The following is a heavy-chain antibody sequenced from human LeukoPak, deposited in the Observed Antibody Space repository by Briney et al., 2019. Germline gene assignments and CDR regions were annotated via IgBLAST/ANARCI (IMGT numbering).Heavy chain of an antibody. CDR3: ARLHYSKDGISRPSMDV. Sequence: SETLSLTCTVSGGSITTYYWSWIRQSPGKRLEWMGYIYYTGTTNYNPSLKSRVTISVDTSKNQFSLKVNSVADADTAMYYCARLHYSKDGISRPSMDVWGRGTTVIVSS. V-gene: IGHV4-59*08. CDR2: IYYTGTT. D-gene: IGHD4-11*01. J-gene: IGHJ6*03. CDR1: GGSITTYY.